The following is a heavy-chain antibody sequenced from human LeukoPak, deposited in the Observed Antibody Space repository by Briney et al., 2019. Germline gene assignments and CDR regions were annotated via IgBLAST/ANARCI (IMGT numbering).Heavy chain of an antibody. D-gene: IGHD2/OR15-2a*01. CDR3: SEGYFEPFDH. CDR2: LSYTGKT. J-gene: IGHJ4*02. Sequence: SETLSLTCVVSGASVSSSHWNWIRHLPGKGLEWIGCLSYTGKTDYNPSLTSRVTISLDTSKNQVSLKLRSVTAADTAVYYCSEGYFEPFDHWGQGTLVTVSS. V-gene: IGHV4-59*02. CDR1: GASVSSSH.